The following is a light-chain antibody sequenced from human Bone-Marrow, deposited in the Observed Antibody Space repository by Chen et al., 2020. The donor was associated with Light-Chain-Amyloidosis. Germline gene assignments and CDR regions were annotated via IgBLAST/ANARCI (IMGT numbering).Light chain of an antibody. J-gene: IGKJ4*01. CDR3: QQYYSYPLT. V-gene: IGKV4-1*01. CDR2: WAS. CDR1: QSVLYSSNNKNY. Sequence: DIVMTQSPDSLAVSLGERDTINCKSSQSVLYSSNNKNYLVWYQQKSGQPPKVLIYWASTRESGVPDRFSGSGSGTDFTLTIDSLQAEDVAVYYCQQYYSYPLTFGGGTKVEIK.